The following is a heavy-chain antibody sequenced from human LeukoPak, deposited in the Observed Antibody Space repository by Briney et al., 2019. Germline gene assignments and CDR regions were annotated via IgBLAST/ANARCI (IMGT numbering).Heavy chain of an antibody. CDR3: ARVIGWDEPFDL. V-gene: IGHV3-74*01. D-gene: IGHD1-26*01. J-gene: IGHJ3*01. CDR1: GFTLSNYW. CDR2: INTDGSST. Sequence: PGGSLRLSCAASGFTLSNYWIHWVRQAPGKGLVWVSRINTDGSSTNYADPVRGRFTVSRDNAKNTLYLQMNSLRVEDTAVYYCARVIGWDEPFDLWGHGTLVTVSS.